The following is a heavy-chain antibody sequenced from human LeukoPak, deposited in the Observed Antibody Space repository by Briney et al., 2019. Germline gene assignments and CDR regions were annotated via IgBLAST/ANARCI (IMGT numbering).Heavy chain of an antibody. CDR2: ISTYKGNT. J-gene: IGHJ5*02. CDR3: ARDFSCSGGTCYDGFDP. CDR1: GYTFTSYG. V-gene: IGHV1-18*01. Sequence: ASVKVSCTAFGYTFTSYGISWVRQAPGQGLEWMGWISTYKGNTNYAQKVQGRVTMTTDTSTRTAYMELGSLRSDDTAVYYCARDFSCSGGTCYDGFDPWGQGTLVIVSS. D-gene: IGHD2-15*01.